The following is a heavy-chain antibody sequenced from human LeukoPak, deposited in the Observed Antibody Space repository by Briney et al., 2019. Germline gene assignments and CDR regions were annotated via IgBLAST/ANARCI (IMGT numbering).Heavy chain of an antibody. CDR3: AKRTSGSSWYSSDY. CDR2: MSGDATST. Sequence: GGSLRLSCAASGFTLSNYWMNWVRQAPGKGLEWVSTMSGDATSTYYADSVKGRFTISRDNSKNTLYLQMNSLRAEDTAVYYCAKRTSGSSWYSSDYWGQGTLVTVSS. J-gene: IGHJ4*02. V-gene: IGHV3-23*01. D-gene: IGHD6-13*01. CDR1: GFTLSNYW.